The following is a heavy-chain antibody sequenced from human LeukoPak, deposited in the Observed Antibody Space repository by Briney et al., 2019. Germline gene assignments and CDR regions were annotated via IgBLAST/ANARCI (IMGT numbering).Heavy chain of an antibody. CDR3: ARDLLWEPYYYYYYGMDV. Sequence: ASVKVSCKASGYTFTSYGIIWVRQAPGQGLEWMGWISAYNGNTNYAQKLQGRVTMTTDTSTSTAYMELRSLSSDDTAVYYCARDLLWEPYYYYYYGMDVWGQGTTVTVSS. CDR2: ISAYNGNT. D-gene: IGHD1-26*01. CDR1: GYTFTSYG. V-gene: IGHV1-18*01. J-gene: IGHJ6*02.